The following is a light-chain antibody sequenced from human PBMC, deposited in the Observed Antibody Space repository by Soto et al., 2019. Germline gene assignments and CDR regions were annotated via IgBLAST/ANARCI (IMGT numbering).Light chain of an antibody. CDR3: QQRSNWPLT. CDR1: QSVSSY. V-gene: IGKV3-11*01. CDR2: DAS. J-gene: IGKJ4*01. Sequence: EIVLTQSPATLSLSPGEGATLSCRASQSVSSYLAWYQHKPGQAPRLVIFDASIRATGIPARFSGSGSGTDFTLTISGLEPEDFAVYSCQQRSNWPLTFGGGTKVEIK.